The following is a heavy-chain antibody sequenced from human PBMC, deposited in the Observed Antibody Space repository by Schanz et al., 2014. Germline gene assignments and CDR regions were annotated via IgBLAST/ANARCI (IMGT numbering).Heavy chain of an antibody. D-gene: IGHD3-10*01. CDR3: ARIGGSVFDY. Sequence: EVHLLDSGGGLAQPGGSLRLSCAASGFTLSNYAMSWVRQAPGKGLEWVSALSEGGGGTHYADSVKGRFTISRDNSKNSLYLQMNSLRAEDTAVYYCARIGGSVFDYWAQGTLVTVSS. J-gene: IGHJ4*02. CDR1: GFTLSNYA. V-gene: IGHV3-23*01. CDR2: LSEGGGGT.